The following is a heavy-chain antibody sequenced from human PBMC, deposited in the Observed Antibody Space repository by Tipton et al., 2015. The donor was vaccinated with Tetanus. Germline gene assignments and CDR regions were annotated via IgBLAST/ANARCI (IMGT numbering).Heavy chain of an antibody. Sequence: TLSLTCNVSGGSLSSRYWSWIRQTAGKRLEWICRIYISGSTDYNPSLMTRVSMSVGTSKNQFSLKLNSVTGSDTAVYYCARDLSGFLFDAFDRCGQGIMATVSS. J-gene: IGHJ3*01. D-gene: IGHD6-25*01. CDR3: ARDLSGFLFDAFDR. CDR2: IYISGST. V-gene: IGHV4-4*07. CDR1: GGSLSSRY.